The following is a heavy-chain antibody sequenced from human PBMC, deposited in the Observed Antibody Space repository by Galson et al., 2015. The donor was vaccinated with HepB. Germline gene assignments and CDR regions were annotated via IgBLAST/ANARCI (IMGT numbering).Heavy chain of an antibody. Sequence: WVRQAPGKGLEWVSAISGSGGSTYYADSVKGRFTISRDNSKNTLYLQMNSLRAEDTAVYYCAKDRHYYGSGSSLDYWGQGTLVTVSS. CDR2: ISGSGGST. V-gene: IGHV3-23*01. D-gene: IGHD3-10*01. J-gene: IGHJ4*02. CDR3: AKDRHYYGSGSSLDY.